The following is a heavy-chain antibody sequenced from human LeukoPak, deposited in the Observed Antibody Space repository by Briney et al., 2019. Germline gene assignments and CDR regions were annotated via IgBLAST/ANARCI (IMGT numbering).Heavy chain of an antibody. CDR3: VKEAPGTTIYY. J-gene: IGHJ4*02. CDR1: GFNVITNY. D-gene: IGHD4-11*01. CDR2: ISRGADT. V-gene: IGHV3-66*01. Sequence: PGGSLRLSCAASGFNVITNYMSWVRQAPGEGLEWVSVISRGADTYYADSVRGRFIIYRDSSTNTVYPQMDRLRAEDTAVYFCVKEAPGTTIYYWGQGTLVTVSS.